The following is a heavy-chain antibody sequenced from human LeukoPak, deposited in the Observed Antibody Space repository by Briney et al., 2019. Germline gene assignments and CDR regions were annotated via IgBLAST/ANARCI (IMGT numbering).Heavy chain of an antibody. V-gene: IGHV1-69*02. CDR2: IIPILGIA. CDR1: GGTFSSYT. CDR3: ASPRALYCSSTSCQTANGAFDI. D-gene: IGHD2-2*01. J-gene: IGHJ3*02. Sequence: GASVKLSCKASGGTFSSYTISWVRQAPGQGLEWMGRIIPILGIANYAQKFQGRVTITADKSTSTAYMDLSSLRSEDTAVYYCASPRALYCSSTSCQTANGAFDIWGQGTMVTVSS.